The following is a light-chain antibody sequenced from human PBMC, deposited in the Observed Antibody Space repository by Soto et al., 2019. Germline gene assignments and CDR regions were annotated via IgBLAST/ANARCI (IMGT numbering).Light chain of an antibody. Sequence: IHMTQSPSSLSASVGHRVSIACRASQSISSYLNWFQQKKGKAPKLLMYGASSLQSGVPSRFSGSGYGADFTLTISSLQTEDFATYYCQQSYRTPLTFGGGTKVDIK. J-gene: IGKJ4*01. V-gene: IGKV1-39*01. CDR1: QSISSY. CDR2: GAS. CDR3: QQSYRTPLT.